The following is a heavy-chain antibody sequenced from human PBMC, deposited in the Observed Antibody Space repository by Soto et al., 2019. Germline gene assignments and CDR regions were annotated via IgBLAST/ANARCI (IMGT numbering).Heavy chain of an antibody. CDR1: GFTFSSYS. V-gene: IGHV3-48*02. CDR2: ISSSSSTI. CDR3: ARGGYSSSWYFRQTRGGTDV. J-gene: IGHJ6*02. Sequence: RRLSCAASGFTFSSYSMNWVRQAPGKGLEWVSYISSSSSTIYYADSVKGRFTISRDNAKNSLYLQMNSLRDEDTAVYYCARGGYSSSWYFRQTRGGTDVWGQGTTVTVSS. D-gene: IGHD6-13*01.